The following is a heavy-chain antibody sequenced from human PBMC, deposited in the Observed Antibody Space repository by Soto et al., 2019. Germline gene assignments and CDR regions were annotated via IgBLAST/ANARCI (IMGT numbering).Heavy chain of an antibody. D-gene: IGHD2-2*01. V-gene: IGHV2-5*02. Sequence: QITLKESGPTLVKPTQTLTLTCTFSGFSFTTYGVGVGWIRQAPGKAPEWLALIYWDDQKTFRSSLESRLTITKATSKDQVVLTITNMDAVDTATYYCTKKGQYHDSSACGRDCYMDVWGKGTTVTVSS. CDR2: IYWDDQK. CDR3: TKKGQYHDSSACGRDCYMDV. CDR1: GFSFTTYGVG. J-gene: IGHJ6*04.